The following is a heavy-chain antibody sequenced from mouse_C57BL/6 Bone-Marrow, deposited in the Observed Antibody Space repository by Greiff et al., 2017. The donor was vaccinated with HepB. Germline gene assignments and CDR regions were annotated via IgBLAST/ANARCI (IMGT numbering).Heavy chain of an antibody. V-gene: IGHV1-72*01. Sequence: QVQLKQPGAELVKPGASVKLSCKASGYTFTSYWMHWVKQRPGRGLEWIGRIDPNSGGTKYNEKFKSKATLTVDKPSSTAYMQLSSLTSEDSAVYYCASGSTMVTTGVYYAMDYWGQGTSVTVSS. CDR2: IDPNSGGT. J-gene: IGHJ4*01. D-gene: IGHD2-2*01. CDR3: ASGSTMVTTGVYYAMDY. CDR1: GYTFTSYW.